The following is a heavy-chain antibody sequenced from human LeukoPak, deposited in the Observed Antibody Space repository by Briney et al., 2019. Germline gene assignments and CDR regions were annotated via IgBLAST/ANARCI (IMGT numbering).Heavy chain of an antibody. CDR3: ARGREVPCFDL. CDR1: GFTFSSYG. CDR2: VWYDGTNE. Sequence: GGSLRLSCAASGFTFSSYGMHWVRQAPGKGLEWVAVVWYDGTNEYYADSVKGRFTISRDNSKNTLYLQMNSLRAEDTAVYYCARGREVPCFDLWGRGTLVTVSS. J-gene: IGHJ2*01. V-gene: IGHV3-33*01. D-gene: IGHD1-26*01.